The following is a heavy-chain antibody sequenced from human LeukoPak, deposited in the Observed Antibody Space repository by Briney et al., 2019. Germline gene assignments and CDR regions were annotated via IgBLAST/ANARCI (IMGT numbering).Heavy chain of an antibody. V-gene: IGHV3-30*02. CDR2: IRYDGSNK. CDR3: ARGLPDYYDSSGYYYDFDY. J-gene: IGHJ4*02. CDR1: GLTFSSYG. Sequence: GGSLRLSCAASGLTFSSYGMHWVRQAPGKGLEWVAFIRYDGSNKYYADSVKGRFTISRDNSKNTLYLQMNSLRAEDTAVYYCARGLPDYYDSSGYYYDFDYWGQGTLVTVSS. D-gene: IGHD3-22*01.